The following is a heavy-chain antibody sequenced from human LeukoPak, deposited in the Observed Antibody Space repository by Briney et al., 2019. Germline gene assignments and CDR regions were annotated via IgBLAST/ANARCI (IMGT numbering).Heavy chain of an antibody. J-gene: IGHJ6*03. CDR2: INPNSGGT. Sequence: ASVKVSCRTSRSTFTYYYMHWVRQAPGQGLEWMGRINPNSGGTNYAQNFQGRVTMTRYTSITTAYMELSRLRSDDTAVYYCARGLPTASYYYMDVWGKGTTVTVSS. V-gene: IGHV1-2*06. D-gene: IGHD2-2*01. CDR1: RSTFTYYY. CDR3: ARGLPTASYYYMDV.